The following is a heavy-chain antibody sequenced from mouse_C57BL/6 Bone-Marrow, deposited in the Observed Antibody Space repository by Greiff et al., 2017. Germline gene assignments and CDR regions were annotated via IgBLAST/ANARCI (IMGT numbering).Heavy chain of an antibody. CDR1: GFTFSSYA. D-gene: IGHD1-1*01. CDR3: AREILRYAMDY. CDR2: ISDGGSYT. Sequence: LVESGGGLVKPGGSLKLSCAASGFTFSSYAMSWVRQTPEKRLEWVATISDGGSYTYYPDNVKGRFTISRDNAKNNLYLQMSHLKSEDTAMYYCAREILRYAMDYWGQGTSVTVSS. V-gene: IGHV5-4*01. J-gene: IGHJ4*01.